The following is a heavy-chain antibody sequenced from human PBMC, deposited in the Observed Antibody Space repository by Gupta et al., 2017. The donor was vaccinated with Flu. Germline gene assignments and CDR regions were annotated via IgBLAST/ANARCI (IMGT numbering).Heavy chain of an antibody. V-gene: IGHV4-59*08. CDR3: ARRGYCSSTSCYAFDY. CDR1: GGSISSYY. Sequence: QVQLQESGPGLVKPSETLSLTCTVSGGSISSYYWSWIRQPPGKGLEWIGYIYYSGSTNYNPSLKSRVTISVDTSKNQFSLKLSSVTAADTAVYYCARRGYCSSTSCYAFDYWGQGTLVTVSS. J-gene: IGHJ4*02. D-gene: IGHD2-2*01. CDR2: IYYSGST.